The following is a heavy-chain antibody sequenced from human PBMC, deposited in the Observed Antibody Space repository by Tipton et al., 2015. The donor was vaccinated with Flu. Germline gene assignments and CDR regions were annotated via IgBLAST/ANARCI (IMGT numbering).Heavy chain of an antibody. J-gene: IGHJ4*02. V-gene: IGHV3-23*01. CDR3: ARAGSNSGPPRGY. CDR2: ISGSGDRT. CDR1: GITFSSYA. Sequence: SLRLSCTASGITFSSYAMSWVRQAPGKGLEWVAAISGSGDRTFYADSVRGRFTIYRDDSKNTLYLQMNSLRADDTAVYFCARAGSNSGPPRGYWGQGTLVTVSS. D-gene: IGHD1-26*01.